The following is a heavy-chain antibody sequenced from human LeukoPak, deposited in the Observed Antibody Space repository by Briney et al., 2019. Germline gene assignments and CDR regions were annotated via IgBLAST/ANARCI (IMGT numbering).Heavy chain of an antibody. CDR1: GYTFTSYD. V-gene: IGHV1-8*01. CDR3: ARDPPEKNAFDI. CDR2: MNPNSGNT. J-gene: IGHJ3*02. D-gene: IGHD5-24*01. Sequence: ASVKVSCKASGYTFTSYDINWVRQATGQGLEWMGWMNPNSGNTGYAQKFQGRVTMTRNTSISTAYMELSSVTAADTAVYYCARDPPEKNAFDIWGQGTMVTVSS.